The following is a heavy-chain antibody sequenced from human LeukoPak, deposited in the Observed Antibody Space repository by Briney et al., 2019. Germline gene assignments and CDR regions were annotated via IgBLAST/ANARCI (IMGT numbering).Heavy chain of an antibody. CDR3: AKADRPWFGELSKWFDP. D-gene: IGHD3-10*01. V-gene: IGHV3-23*01. J-gene: IGHJ5*02. CDR1: GFTFSSYA. Sequence: GGSLRLSCAASGFTFSSYAMSWVRQAPGKGLEWVSAISGSGGSTYYAHSVKGRFTISRDNSKNTLYLQMNSLRAEDTAVYYCAKADRPWFGELSKWFDPWGQGTLVTVSS. CDR2: ISGSGGST.